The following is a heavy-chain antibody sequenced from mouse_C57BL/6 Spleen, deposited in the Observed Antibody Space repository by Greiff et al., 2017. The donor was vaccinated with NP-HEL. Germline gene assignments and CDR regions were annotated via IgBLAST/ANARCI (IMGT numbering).Heavy chain of an antibody. D-gene: IGHD1-1*01. J-gene: IGHJ2*01. V-gene: IGHV1-64*01. Sequence: QVQLKQPGAELVKPGASVKLSCKASGYTFTSYWMHWVKQRPGQGLEWIGMIHPNSGSTNYNEKFKSKATLTVDKSSSTAYMQLSSLTSEDSAVYYCASSITTVVAPFDYWGQGTTLTVSS. CDR3: ASSITTVVAPFDY. CDR2: IHPNSGST. CDR1: GYTFTSYW.